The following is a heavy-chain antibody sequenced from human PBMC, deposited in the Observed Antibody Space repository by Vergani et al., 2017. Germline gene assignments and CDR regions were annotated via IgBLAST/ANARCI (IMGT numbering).Heavy chain of an antibody. CDR1: GGSISSGGYY. Sequence: QVQLQESGPGLVKPSQTLSLTCTVSGGSISSGGYYWSWIRQHPGKGLEWIGYIYYSGSTYYNPSLKSRVTISVDTSENQFSLKLSSVTAADTAVYYCARGVVAAEDAFDIWGQGTMVTVSS. CDR2: IYYSGST. CDR3: ARGVVAAEDAFDI. V-gene: IGHV4-31*03. D-gene: IGHD6-13*01. J-gene: IGHJ3*02.